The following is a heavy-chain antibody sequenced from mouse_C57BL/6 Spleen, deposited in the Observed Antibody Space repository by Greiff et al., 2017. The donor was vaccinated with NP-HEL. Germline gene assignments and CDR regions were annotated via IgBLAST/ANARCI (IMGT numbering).Heavy chain of an antibody. CDR3: ARPNYGNYDGWYFDV. V-gene: IGHV5-6*02. CDR2: ISSGGSYT. CDR1: GFTFSSYG. Sequence: DVMLVESGGDLVKPGGSLKLSCAASGFTFSSYGMSWVRQTPDKRLEWVATISSGGSYTYYPDSVKGRFTISRDNAKNTLYLQMSSLKSEDTAMYYCARPNYGNYDGWYFDVWGTGTTVTVSS. D-gene: IGHD2-1*01. J-gene: IGHJ1*03.